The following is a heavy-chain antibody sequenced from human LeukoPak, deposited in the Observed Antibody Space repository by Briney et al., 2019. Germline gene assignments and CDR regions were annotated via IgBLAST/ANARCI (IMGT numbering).Heavy chain of an antibody. Sequence: PSETLSLTCAVSGVSFDDYYWSWVRQTPGKGLEWIGEINHSGYTNDSPSLRSRVTLSIDTSRKQFSLNLRSVTVADTGIYYCTRMTAGHDYWGQGTLVTVSS. V-gene: IGHV4-34*01. J-gene: IGHJ4*02. D-gene: IGHD2-21*02. CDR3: TRMTAGHDY. CDR2: INHSGYT. CDR1: GVSFDDYY.